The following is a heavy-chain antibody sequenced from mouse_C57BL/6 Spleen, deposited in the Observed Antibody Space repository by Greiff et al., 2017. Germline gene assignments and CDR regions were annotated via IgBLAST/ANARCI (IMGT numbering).Heavy chain of an antibody. J-gene: IGHJ3*01. CDR1: GYAFTNYL. D-gene: IGHD2-4*01. Sequence: QVQLKQSGAELVRPGTSVKVSCKASGYAFTNYLIEWVKQRPGQGLEWIGVINPGSGGTNYNETFKGTATLTADKSSSTAYMQLSSLTSEDSAVXFCARGGYEYDVWFAYWGQGNLVTVSA. CDR2: INPGSGGT. CDR3: ARGGYEYDVWFAY. V-gene: IGHV1-54*01.